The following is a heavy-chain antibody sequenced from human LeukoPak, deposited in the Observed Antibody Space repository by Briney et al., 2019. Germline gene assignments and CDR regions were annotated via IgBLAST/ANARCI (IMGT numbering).Heavy chain of an antibody. CDR1: GFTFSSYS. V-gene: IGHV3-21*04. CDR3: AKVSGYDFWSGYYKSGYYFDY. Sequence: GGSLRLSCAASGFTFSSYSMNWVRQAPGEGLEWVSSISSSSSYIYYADSVKGRFTISRDNAKNSLYLQMNSLRAEDTAVYYCAKVSGYDFWSGYYKSGYYFDYWGQGTLVTVSS. D-gene: IGHD3-3*01. CDR2: ISSSSSYI. J-gene: IGHJ4*02.